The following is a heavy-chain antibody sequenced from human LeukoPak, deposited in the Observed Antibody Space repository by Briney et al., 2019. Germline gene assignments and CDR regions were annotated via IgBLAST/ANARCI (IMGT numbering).Heavy chain of an antibody. CDR2: ISSSSSYI. J-gene: IGHJ4*02. CDR1: GSTFSSYS. Sequence: GGSLRLSCAASGSTFSSYSMNWVRQAPGKGLEWVSSISSSSSYIYYADSVKGRFTISRDNAKNSLYLQMNSLRAEDTAVYYCARVNGSGSYYIDYWGQGTLVTVSS. CDR3: ARVNGSGSYYIDY. V-gene: IGHV3-21*01. D-gene: IGHD3-10*01.